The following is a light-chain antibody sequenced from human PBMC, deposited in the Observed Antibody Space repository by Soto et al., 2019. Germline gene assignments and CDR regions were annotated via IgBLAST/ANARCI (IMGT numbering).Light chain of an antibody. V-gene: IGKV3-20*01. CDR1: QSVSSSY. CDR3: QHYGTTPLT. J-gene: IGKJ4*01. Sequence: EIVMTQSPATLSVSPGERATLSCRASQSVSSSYFAWYQQKPGQSPRLLIYVASSRATGIPDRFSGSGSGTDFTLTIDRLEPEDFAVYHCQHYGTTPLTFGGGTKVDIK. CDR2: VAS.